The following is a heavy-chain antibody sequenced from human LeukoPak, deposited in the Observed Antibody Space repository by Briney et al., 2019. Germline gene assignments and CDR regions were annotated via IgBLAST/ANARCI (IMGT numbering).Heavy chain of an antibody. CDR3: ARDQPKSFHFDI. V-gene: IGHV1-2*02. J-gene: IGHJ3*02. CDR2: INPNSGGT. CDR1: GYTFTNYD. D-gene: IGHD1-26*01. Sequence: ASVKVSCKASGYTFTNYDINWVRQATGQGLEWIGWINPNSGGTNYAQKFQGRVTMTRDTSISTAYMELSRLRSDDTAVYYCARDQPKSFHFDIWGQGTMVTVSS.